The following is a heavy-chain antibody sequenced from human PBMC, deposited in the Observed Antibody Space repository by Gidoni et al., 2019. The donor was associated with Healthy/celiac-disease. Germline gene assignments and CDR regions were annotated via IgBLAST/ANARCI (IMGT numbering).Heavy chain of an antibody. J-gene: IGHJ5*02. CDR2: IYYSGST. CDR3: ARHWYSSSWTGGRWFDP. D-gene: IGHD6-13*01. Sequence: QPPLQESVPGLVTPSETLSLTCPVSGGSISSSIYYWGWIRQPPGKGLEWIGSIYYSGSTYYNPSLKSRVTISVDTSKNQLALKLSSVTAADTAVYYWARHWYSSSWTGGRWFDPWGQGTLVTVSS. CDR1: GGSISSSIYY. V-gene: IGHV4-39*01.